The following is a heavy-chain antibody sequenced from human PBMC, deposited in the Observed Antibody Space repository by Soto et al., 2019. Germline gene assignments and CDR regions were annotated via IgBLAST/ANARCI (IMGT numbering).Heavy chain of an antibody. CDR2: ISSSISYV. Sequence: XVSLRLSCAASGFTFSSYRMNWVGQAPGKGLEWVSSISSSISYVYYADSVKGRFTISRDNAKNSLYLQMNSLRAEDTAVYYCARDSRDIVVVPAARFNYGMDVWGQGTTVTVSS. CDR1: GFTFSSYR. CDR3: ARDSRDIVVVPAARFNYGMDV. V-gene: IGHV3-21*01. D-gene: IGHD2-2*01. J-gene: IGHJ6*02.